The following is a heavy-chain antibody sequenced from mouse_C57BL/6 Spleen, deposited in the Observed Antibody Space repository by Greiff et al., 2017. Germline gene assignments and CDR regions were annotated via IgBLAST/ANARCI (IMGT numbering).Heavy chain of an antibody. CDR3: AKKGAIYDGYYDAMDY. V-gene: IGHV2-4*01. D-gene: IGHD2-3*01. J-gene: IGHJ4*01. Sequence: VQVVESGPGLVQPSQSLSITCTVSGFSLTSYGVHWVRQPPGKGLEWLGVIWSGGSTDYNAAFISRLSISKDNSKSKVFFKMNSLQADDTAIYYCAKKGAIYDGYYDAMDYWGQGTSVTVAS. CDR1: GFSLTSYG. CDR2: IWSGGST.